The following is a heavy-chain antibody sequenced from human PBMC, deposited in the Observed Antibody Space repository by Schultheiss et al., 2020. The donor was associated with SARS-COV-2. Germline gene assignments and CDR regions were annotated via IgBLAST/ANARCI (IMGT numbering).Heavy chain of an antibody. CDR1: GGSFSGYY. CDR3: AREQGRWIRSPYFDY. Sequence: SETLSLTCAVYGGSFSGYYWSWIRQPPGKGLEWIGYIYYSGSTYYNPSLKSRVTISVDTSKNQFSLKLSSVTAADTAVYYCAREQGRWIRSPYFDYWGQGTLVTVSS. V-gene: IGHV4-59*08. D-gene: IGHD1/OR15-1a*01. CDR2: IYYSGST. J-gene: IGHJ4*02.